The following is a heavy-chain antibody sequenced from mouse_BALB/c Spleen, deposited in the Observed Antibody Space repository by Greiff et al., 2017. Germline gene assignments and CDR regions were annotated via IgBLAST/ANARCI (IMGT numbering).Heavy chain of an antibody. D-gene: IGHD2-10*01. V-gene: IGHV5-4*02. CDR2: ISDGGSYT. CDR3: ARGPSYPSWFAY. Sequence: EVMLVESGGGLVKPGGSLKLSCAASGFTFSDYYMYWVRQTPEKRLEWVATISDGGSYTYYPDSVKGRFTISRDNAKNNLYLQMSSLKSEDTAMYYCARGPSYPSWFAYWGQGTLVTVSA. J-gene: IGHJ3*01. CDR1: GFTFSDYY.